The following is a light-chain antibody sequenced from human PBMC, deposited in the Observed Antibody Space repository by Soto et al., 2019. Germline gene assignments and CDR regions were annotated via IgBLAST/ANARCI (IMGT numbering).Light chain of an antibody. Sequence: DIQMTQSPSTLSASLGDRVTITCRASQNINMWLAWYQQKPGKAPKILIYDASKLESGVPSRFSGGGSGTEFTLTISNLQPDDFASYYCQRYHSFPHTVGQGAKLDIK. J-gene: IGKJ2*01. CDR3: QRYHSFPHT. V-gene: IGKV1-5*01. CDR2: DAS. CDR1: QNINMW.